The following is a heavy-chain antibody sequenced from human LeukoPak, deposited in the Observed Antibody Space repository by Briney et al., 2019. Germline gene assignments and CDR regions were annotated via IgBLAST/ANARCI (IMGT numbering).Heavy chain of an antibody. Sequence: ASVKVSCKASGYIFTNYDNNWVRQATGQGLEWMGWMNPNSGNTGFAQKFQGRVTMTRNTSKSTAYMELSSLTSEDTAVYYCARARGYSYGYSDYWGQGTLVTVSS. CDR3: ARARGYSYGYSDY. V-gene: IGHV1-8*01. D-gene: IGHD5-18*01. CDR2: MNPNSGNT. J-gene: IGHJ4*02. CDR1: GYIFTNYD.